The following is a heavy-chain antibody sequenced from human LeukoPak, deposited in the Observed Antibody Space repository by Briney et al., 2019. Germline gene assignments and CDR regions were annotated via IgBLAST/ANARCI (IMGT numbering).Heavy chain of an antibody. J-gene: IGHJ4*02. V-gene: IGHV4-61*02. Sequence: SETLSLTCTVSGGSISSGSYYWSWIRQPAGEGLEWIGRIYTSGSSSYNPSLKSRVTISVDTSKNQFSLKLNSVTAADTAVYYCARDILTGYQDYWGQGTLVTVSS. CDR3: ARDILTGYQDY. D-gene: IGHD3-9*01. CDR1: GGSISSGSYY. CDR2: IYTSGSS.